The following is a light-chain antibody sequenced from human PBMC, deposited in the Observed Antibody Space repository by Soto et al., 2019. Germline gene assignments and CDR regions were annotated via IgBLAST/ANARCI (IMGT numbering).Light chain of an antibody. CDR2: KVS. J-gene: IGKJ2*01. V-gene: IGKV2-30*02. CDR1: QSLVHSNGITF. CDR3: MQYTYCPHT. Sequence: VVLTQSPLSLPVTLGQPASISCRSSQSLVHSNGITFLSWFFQTPGQSPRRLIYKVSSRDSGEPDRFSGSGSGTDITLKITRVNTEDLEVYYWMQYTYCPHTLSQGIKLEIK.